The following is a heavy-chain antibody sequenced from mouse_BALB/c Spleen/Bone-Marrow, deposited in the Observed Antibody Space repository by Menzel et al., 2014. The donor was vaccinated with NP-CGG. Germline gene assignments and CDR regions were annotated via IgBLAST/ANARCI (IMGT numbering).Heavy chain of an antibody. CDR2: IDPANGNT. D-gene: IGHD2-14*01. CDR1: GSNIKDTY. J-gene: IGHJ3*01. Sequence: EVQLQQSGAELVKPGASVKLSCTASGSNIKDTYMHWVKQRPEQGLEWIVGIDPANGNTKYDPKFQGKATITADTSSNTAYLQLSSLTFEDTAVYYCAYYRYDEGGFAFWGQGTLVTVSA. V-gene: IGHV14-3*02. CDR3: AYYRYDEGGFAF.